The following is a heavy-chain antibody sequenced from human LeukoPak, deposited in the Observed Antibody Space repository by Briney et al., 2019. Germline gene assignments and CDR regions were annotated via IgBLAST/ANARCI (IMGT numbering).Heavy chain of an antibody. Sequence: SETLSLTCTVSGGSISSYYWSWIRQPPGKGLEWIGYIYYSGSTNYDPSLERRVTKSVDKSKNQFSLKLSSVTAADTAVYYCARGSYYDFWSGYYQIVPFDPWGQGTLVTVSS. CDR3: ARGSYYDFWSGYYQIVPFDP. J-gene: IGHJ5*02. CDR2: IYYSGST. V-gene: IGHV4-59*12. D-gene: IGHD3-3*01. CDR1: GGSISSYY.